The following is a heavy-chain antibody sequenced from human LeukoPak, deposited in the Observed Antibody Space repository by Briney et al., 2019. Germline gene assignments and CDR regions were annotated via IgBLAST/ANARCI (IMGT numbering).Heavy chain of an antibody. CDR2: INLDGSEK. Sequence: GGSLRLSCAASGFTFGNHWMSWVRQAPGKGLEWVAHINLDGSEKYYVDSVKGRFTISGDNAKNSLYLQMNSLRADDTALYYCARGHYGRDYWGQGTLVTVSS. CDR1: GFTFGNHW. V-gene: IGHV3-7*04. CDR3: ARGHYGRDY. D-gene: IGHD4-17*01. J-gene: IGHJ4*02.